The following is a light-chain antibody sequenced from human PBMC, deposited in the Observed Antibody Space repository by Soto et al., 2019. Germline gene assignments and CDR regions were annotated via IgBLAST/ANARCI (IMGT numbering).Light chain of an antibody. CDR1: QGILSW. CDR2: ASS. V-gene: IGKV1-12*01. Sequence: DIQMTQSPSSVSASVGDRVTITCRASQGILSWLAWYQQKPGEAPRLLIYASSNLQSGVPSRFSGSGSVTDFTLAISSLQPEDFATYYCQQANSFPITFGPGTRLDIK. CDR3: QQANSFPIT. J-gene: IGKJ3*01.